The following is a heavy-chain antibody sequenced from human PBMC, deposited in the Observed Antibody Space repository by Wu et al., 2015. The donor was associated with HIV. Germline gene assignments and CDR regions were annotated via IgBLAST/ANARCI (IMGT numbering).Heavy chain of an antibody. CDR1: GGTFSSYA. Sequence: QVQLVQVWGVEVEERLGSSVKVSCKASGGTFSSYAISWVRQAPGQGLEWMGRIIPIFGTANYAQKFQGRVTITADESTSTAYMELSSLRSEDTAVYYCARDDNGKFDYWGQGNAGHRLL. V-gene: IGHV1-69*13. CDR3: ARDDNGKFDY. CDR2: IIPIFGTA. D-gene: IGHD1-26*01. J-gene: IGHJ4*02.